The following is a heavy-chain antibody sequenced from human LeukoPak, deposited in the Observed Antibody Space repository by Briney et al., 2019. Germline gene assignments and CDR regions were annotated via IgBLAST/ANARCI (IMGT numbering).Heavy chain of an antibody. CDR1: GFTFSDYY. CDR3: ARVLRSTYYFDY. D-gene: IGHD2/OR15-2a*01. CDR2: ISSSGSTI. Sequence: GGSMRLSCAASGFTFSDYYMSWIRQAPGKGLEWVSYISSSGSTIYYADSVKGRFTISRDNAKNSLYLQMNSLRAEDTAVYYCARVLRSTYYFDYWGQGTLVTVSS. J-gene: IGHJ4*02. V-gene: IGHV3-11*04.